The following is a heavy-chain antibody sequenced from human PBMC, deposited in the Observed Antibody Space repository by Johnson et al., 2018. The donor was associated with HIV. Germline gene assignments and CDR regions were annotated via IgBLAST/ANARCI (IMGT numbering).Heavy chain of an antibody. CDR2: ISSSGSTI. J-gene: IGHJ3*02. V-gene: IGHV3-11*04. D-gene: IGHD3-10*01. CDR1: GFTFSDYY. CDR3: AGAFTIRDAVDI. Sequence: QVQLVESGGGVVQPGRSLRLSCAASGFTFSDYYMSWIRQAPGKGLEWVSYISSSGSTIYYADSVKGRFTNNRDNAKNSLYLQRNSLRAEDTAVYYCAGAFTIRDAVDIWGQGTMVTVSS.